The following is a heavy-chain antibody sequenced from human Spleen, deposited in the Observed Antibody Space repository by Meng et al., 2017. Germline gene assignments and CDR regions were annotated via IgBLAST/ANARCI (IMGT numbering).Heavy chain of an antibody. Sequence: SETLSLTCAVYGGSFSGYYWSWIRQPPGKGLEWIGEINHSGSTNYNPSLKSRVTISLNTSENQFSLRLSSVTTADTAVYYCARKPVVTHAFDIWGQGTMVTVSS. CDR1: GGSFSGYY. V-gene: IGHV4-34*01. CDR2: INHSGST. CDR3: ARKPVVTHAFDI. J-gene: IGHJ3*02. D-gene: IGHD4-23*01.